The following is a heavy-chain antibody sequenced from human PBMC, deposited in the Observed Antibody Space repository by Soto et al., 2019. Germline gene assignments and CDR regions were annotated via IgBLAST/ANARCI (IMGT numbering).Heavy chain of an antibody. Sequence: PGGSLRLSCAASGFTFSSYGMHWVRQAPGKGLEWVAVIWSDGSNKYYADSVKGRFTISRDNSKNTLDLQMTSLRAEDTAVYYCARYYYDSSGYYPLWGQGTLVTVSS. J-gene: IGHJ4*02. D-gene: IGHD3-22*01. CDR1: GFTFSSYG. V-gene: IGHV3-33*01. CDR2: IWSDGSNK. CDR3: ARYYYDSSGYYPL.